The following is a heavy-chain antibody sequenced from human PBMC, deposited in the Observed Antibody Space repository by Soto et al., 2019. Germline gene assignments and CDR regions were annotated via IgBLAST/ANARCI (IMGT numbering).Heavy chain of an antibody. V-gene: IGHV3-23*01. J-gene: IGHJ4*02. Sequence: PGGSLRLSCAASGFAFNNFDMTWVRQAPGKGLEWVSTISGSGGATYYADSVKGRFTLSRDNSKNTLSLQMNSLRAEDTALYYCAKGTYYYDGSGYSHWGQGALVTVSS. CDR3: AKGTYYYDGSGYSH. CDR1: GFAFNNFD. CDR2: ISGSGGAT. D-gene: IGHD3-22*01.